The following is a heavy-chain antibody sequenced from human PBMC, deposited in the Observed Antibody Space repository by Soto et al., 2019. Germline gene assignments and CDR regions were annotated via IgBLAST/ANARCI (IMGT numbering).Heavy chain of an antibody. V-gene: IGHV3-21*01. CDR3: ARALNYDILTGYQLVDY. J-gene: IGHJ4*02. CDR1: GFTFSSYS. D-gene: IGHD3-9*01. Sequence: PGGSLRLSCAASGFTFSSYSMNWVRQAPGKGLEWDSSISSSSSYIYYADSAKGRFTISRDNAKNSLYLQMNSLRAEDTAVYYCARALNYDILTGYQLVDYWGQGTLVTVSP. CDR2: ISSSSSYI.